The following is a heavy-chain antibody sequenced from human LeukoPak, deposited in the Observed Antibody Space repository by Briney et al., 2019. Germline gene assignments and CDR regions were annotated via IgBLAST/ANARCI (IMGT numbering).Heavy chain of an antibody. Sequence: RPGGSLRLSCAASGFTFSSYAMSWVRRAPGKGLEWVSAISGSGTRTYYADSVKGRFTISRDNSKNTLYLQMNSLRAEDTAVYYCAKEETRAYGGDWGQGTLVTVSS. D-gene: IGHD4-23*01. CDR1: GFTFSSYA. CDR2: ISGSGTRT. V-gene: IGHV3-23*01. J-gene: IGHJ4*02. CDR3: AKEETRAYGGD.